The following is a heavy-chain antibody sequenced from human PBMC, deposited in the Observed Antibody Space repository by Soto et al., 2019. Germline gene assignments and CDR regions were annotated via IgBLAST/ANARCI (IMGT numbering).Heavy chain of an antibody. CDR2: IYYSGST. Sequence: QVQLQESGPGLVKPSQTLSLTCTVSGGSISSGGYYWSWIRQHPGKGLEWIGYIYYSGSTYYNPSLTSRVTISVDTSKNQFYLKLSSVTAADTAVYYCARGGDVLMVYAIVDAFDIWGQGTMVTVSS. CDR3: ARGGDVLMVYAIVDAFDI. CDR1: GGSISSGGYY. J-gene: IGHJ3*02. V-gene: IGHV4-31*03. D-gene: IGHD2-8*01.